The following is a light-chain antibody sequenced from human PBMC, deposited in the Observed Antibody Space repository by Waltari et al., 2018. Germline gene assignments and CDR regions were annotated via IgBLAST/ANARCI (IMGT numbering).Light chain of an antibody. CDR2: DVT. J-gene: IGLJ2*01. Sequence: QSALTQPASVSGSPGQSITISCTGTNSDIGGFNYLSWYQHHPGQAPTLILYDVTKRPSGVSDRFSGSKSGTTASLTNSGLHTDDEADYYCCSYTITSTLVFGGGTKLTVL. CDR3: CSYTITSTLV. V-gene: IGLV2-14*03. CDR1: NSDIGGFNY.